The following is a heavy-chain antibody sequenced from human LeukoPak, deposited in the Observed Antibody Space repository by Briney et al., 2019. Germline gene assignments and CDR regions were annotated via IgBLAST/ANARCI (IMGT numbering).Heavy chain of an antibody. Sequence: GASVKVSCKVSGYTLTELSMHWVRQAPGKGLEWMGGFDPEDGETIYAQKFQGRVTMTEDTSTDTAYMELSSLRSEDTAVYYCATLLLYGSGSPPRGFDPWGQGTLVTVSS. V-gene: IGHV1-24*01. D-gene: IGHD3-10*01. CDR3: ATLLLYGSGSPPRGFDP. CDR2: FDPEDGET. J-gene: IGHJ5*02. CDR1: GYTLTELS.